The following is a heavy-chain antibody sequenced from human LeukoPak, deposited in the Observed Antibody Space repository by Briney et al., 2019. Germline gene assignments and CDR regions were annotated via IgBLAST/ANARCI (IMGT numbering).Heavy chain of an antibody. CDR1: GGSISTGSYY. D-gene: IGHD3-9*01. V-gene: IGHV4-61*02. CDR2: IYTSGST. CDR3: ARERAYYDILPRWFDP. Sequence: SETLSLTCTVSGGSISTGSYYWSWIRQPAGKGLEWIGRIYTSGSTNYNPSLKSRVTISVDTSKNQFSLKLSSVTAADTAVYYCARERAYYDILPRWFDPWGQGSLVTVSS. J-gene: IGHJ5*02.